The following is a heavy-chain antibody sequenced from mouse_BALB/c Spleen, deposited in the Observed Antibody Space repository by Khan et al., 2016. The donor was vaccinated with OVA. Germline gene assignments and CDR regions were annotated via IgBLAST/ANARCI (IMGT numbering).Heavy chain of an antibody. Sequence: QVQLKESGPGLVAPSQSLSITCTVSGFSLTSYVVGWVRQPPGKGLEWLGVKWGDGSTNYHSALISRLSISKDNSKSQVFLKLKSLQTDDTATYYCALYYYGRAWFAYGGQGNLVTVSA. CDR1: GFSLTSYV. J-gene: IGHJ3*01. V-gene: IGHV2-3*01. D-gene: IGHD1-1*01. CDR2: KWGDGST. CDR3: ALYYYGRAWFAY.